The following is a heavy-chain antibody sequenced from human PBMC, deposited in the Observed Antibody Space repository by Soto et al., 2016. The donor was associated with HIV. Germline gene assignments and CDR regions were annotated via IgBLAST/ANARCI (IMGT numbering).Heavy chain of an antibody. CDR3: ARIPTEGPWDY. V-gene: IGHV1-69*10. Sequence: QVQLVQSGAEVKKPGSSVKVSCKASGGTFSSYAISWVRQAPGQGLEWMGGIIPILGIANYAQKLQGRVTMTTDTSTSTAYMELRSLRSDDTAVYYCARIPTEGPWDYWGQGTLVTVSS. CDR2: IIPILGIA. J-gene: IGHJ4*02. CDR1: GGTFSSYA. D-gene: IGHD2-21*01.